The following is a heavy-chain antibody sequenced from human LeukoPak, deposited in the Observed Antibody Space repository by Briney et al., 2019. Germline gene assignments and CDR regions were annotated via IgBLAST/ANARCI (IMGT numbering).Heavy chain of an antibody. CDR3: SRWTDSGTSWRVGY. CDR2: IRSKANSYAT. D-gene: IGHD2-2*01. Sequence: GGSLRLSCAASGFTFSGSAMHWVRQASGKGLEWVGRIRSKANSYATAYAASVKGRFTISRDDSKNTAYLQMNSLKTEDTAVYYCSRWTDSGTSWRVGYWGQGTVVTVSS. J-gene: IGHJ4*02. V-gene: IGHV3-73*01. CDR1: GFTFSGSA.